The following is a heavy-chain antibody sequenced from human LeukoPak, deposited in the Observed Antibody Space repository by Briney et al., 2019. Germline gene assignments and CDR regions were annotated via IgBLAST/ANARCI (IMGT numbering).Heavy chain of an antibody. CDR3: AKDSSSTWWYFNY. D-gene: IGHD2-2*01. V-gene: IGHV3-23*01. CDR2: ISGSGDRT. J-gene: IGHJ4*02. CDR1: GFTFTTYA. Sequence: GGSLRLSCAASGFTFTTYAMNWVRQAPGKGLEWVSGISGSGDRTYYADSVKDRFTISRGNSKNTMYLQMNSLRVEDTAVYYCAKDSSSTWWYFNYWGQGIPVTVSS.